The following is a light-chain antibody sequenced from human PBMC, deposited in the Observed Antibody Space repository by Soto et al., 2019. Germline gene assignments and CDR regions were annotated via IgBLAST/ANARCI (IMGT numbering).Light chain of an antibody. J-gene: IGKJ1*01. CDR1: QNIYYN. V-gene: IGKV3-15*01. CDR3: LQYHNLWA. Sequence: LTQSPATASVSPGESATLTCRASQNIYYNVVWYYHRPGQALRLLIFLASPRATGVPARFRAILPGTEFTLTLSSRQPEDFTVYSCLQYHNLWAFGQGTKVDSK. CDR2: LAS.